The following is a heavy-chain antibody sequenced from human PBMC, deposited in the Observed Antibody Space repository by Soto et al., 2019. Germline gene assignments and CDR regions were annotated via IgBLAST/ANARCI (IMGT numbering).Heavy chain of an antibody. CDR1: GFTFSSYG. D-gene: IGHD5-18*01. J-gene: IGHJ4*02. CDR3: AAGYSFGDY. CDR2: ISYDGSNK. Sequence: QVQLVESGGGVVQPGRSLTLSCAASGFTFSSYGMHWVRQAPCKGLEWVALISYDGSNKFYADSVKGRFTISRDNSKNTLYLQMNSLRADDTAVYYCAAGYSFGDYWGQGTLVTVSS. V-gene: IGHV3-30*03.